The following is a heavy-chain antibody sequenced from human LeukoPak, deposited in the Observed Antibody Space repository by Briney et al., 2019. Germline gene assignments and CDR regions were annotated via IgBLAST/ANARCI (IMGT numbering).Heavy chain of an antibody. J-gene: IGHJ5*02. V-gene: IGHV4-34*01. D-gene: IGHD3-10*01. CDR1: GFTFSSYS. CDR3: ARRPQRLWFGGVPAFDP. CDR2: INHSGNT. Sequence: GSLRLSWAASGFTFSSYSMKWVRQAPGKGLEWIGEINHSGNTNYNPSLKSRVTISVDTSKNQFSLKLSSVTAADTAVYYCARRPQRLWFGGVPAFDPWGQGTLVTVSS.